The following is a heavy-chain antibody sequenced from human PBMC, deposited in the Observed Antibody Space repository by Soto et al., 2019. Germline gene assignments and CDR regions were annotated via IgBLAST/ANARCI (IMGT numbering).Heavy chain of an antibody. CDR2: ISLYSDGT. CDR3: ARVVPGAEAWFGP. D-gene: IGHD2-2*01. V-gene: IGHV1-18*01. Sequence: ASVKVSCKTSGYTFSNYGITWVRQAPGQPLEWLGWISLYSDGTNYAQKFQGRVSMTTDTSTTTAYMELRSLRSDDTAVYYCARVVPGAEAWFGPWGPGALVTVSS. CDR1: GYTFSNYG. J-gene: IGHJ5*02.